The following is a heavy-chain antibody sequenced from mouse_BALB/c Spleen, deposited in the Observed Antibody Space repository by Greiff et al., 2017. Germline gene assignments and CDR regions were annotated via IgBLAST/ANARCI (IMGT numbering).Heavy chain of an antibody. Sequence: EVQLVESGGGLVKPGGSLKLSCAASGFTFSSYTMSWVRQTPEKRLEWVATISSGGSYTYYPDSVKGRFTISRDNAKNTLYLQMSSLKSEDTAMYYCITTDYWGQGTTLTVSS. CDR2: ISSGGSYT. CDR3: ITTDY. V-gene: IGHV5-6-4*01. CDR1: GFTFSSYT. D-gene: IGHD1-1*01. J-gene: IGHJ2*01.